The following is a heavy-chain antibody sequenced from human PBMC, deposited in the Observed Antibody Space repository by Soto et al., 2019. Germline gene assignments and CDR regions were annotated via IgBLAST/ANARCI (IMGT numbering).Heavy chain of an antibody. CDR1: GGTFSSYA. J-gene: IGHJ4*02. CDR3: ATLRVYGSGSYHRQYYFDY. D-gene: IGHD3-10*01. CDR2: IIPIFGTA. Sequence: ASVKVSCKASGGTFSSYAISWVRQAPGQGLEWMGGIIPIFGTANYAQKFQGRVTITADISTRTAYMELSSLRSEDTAVYYCATLRVYGSGSYHRQYYFDYWGQGTLVTVSS. V-gene: IGHV1-69*06.